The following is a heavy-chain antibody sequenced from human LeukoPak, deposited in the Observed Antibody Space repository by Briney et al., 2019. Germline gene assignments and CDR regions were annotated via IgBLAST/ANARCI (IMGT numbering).Heavy chain of an antibody. CDR3: ARGPVIPAAIDDFWDYFDY. CDR2: IYYSGST. D-gene: IGHD2-2*01. CDR1: GGSISSGDYY. V-gene: IGHV4-30-4*08. J-gene: IGHJ4*02. Sequence: SQTLSLTCTVSGGSISSGDYYGSWIRQPPGTGLEWIGYIYYSGSTYYNPSLKSRVTISVDTSKNQFSLKLSSVTAADTAVYYCARGPVIPAAIDDFWDYFDYWGQGTLVTVSS.